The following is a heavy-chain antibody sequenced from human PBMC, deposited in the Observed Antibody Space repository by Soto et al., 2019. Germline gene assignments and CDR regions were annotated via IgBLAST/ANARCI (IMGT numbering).Heavy chain of an antibody. Sequence: SVKVSCKASGGTFSSYATSWVRQAPGQGLEWMGGIIPIFGTANYAQKFQGRVTITADESTSTAYMELSSLRSEDTAVYYCARGKDTYYYDSSGYLFDYWGQGTLVTVSS. CDR1: GGTFSSYA. V-gene: IGHV1-69*13. J-gene: IGHJ4*02. D-gene: IGHD3-22*01. CDR3: ARGKDTYYYDSSGYLFDY. CDR2: IIPIFGTA.